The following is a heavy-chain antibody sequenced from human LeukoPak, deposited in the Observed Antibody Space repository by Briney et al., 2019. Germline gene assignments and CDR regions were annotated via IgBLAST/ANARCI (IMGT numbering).Heavy chain of an antibody. V-gene: IGHV4-61*08. Sequence: SQTLSLTCTVSGDSISSDDYYWSWIRQPPGKGLEWIGYIYYSGSTNYNPSLKSRVTISVDTSKNQFSLKLSSVTAADTAVYYCARQLIYSSSWYYDYWGQGTLVTVSS. CDR1: GDSISSDDYY. J-gene: IGHJ4*02. CDR2: IYYSGST. CDR3: ARQLIYSSSWYYDY. D-gene: IGHD6-13*01.